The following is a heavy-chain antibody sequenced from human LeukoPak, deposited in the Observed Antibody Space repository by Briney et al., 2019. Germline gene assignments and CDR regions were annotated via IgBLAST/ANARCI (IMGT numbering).Heavy chain of an antibody. CDR2: IYASGST. J-gene: IGHJ4*02. CDR3: ARLKQLDIDY. CDR1: GGSISNYY. V-gene: IGHV4-4*07. Sequence: SETLSLTCTVSGGSISNYYWSWIRQPAGKGLEWIGRIYASGSTNYNPSLKSRVTVSIDKSKNQFSLKLTSVTAADTAVYYCARLKQLDIDYWGQGTLVTVSS. D-gene: IGHD6-6*01.